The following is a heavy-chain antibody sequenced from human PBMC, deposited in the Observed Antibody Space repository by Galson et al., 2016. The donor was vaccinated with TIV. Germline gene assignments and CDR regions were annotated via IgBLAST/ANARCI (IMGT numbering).Heavy chain of an antibody. CDR2: ISGGGAST. CDR1: GFTFTYYA. V-gene: IGHV3-23*01. CDR3: AKGEIVVAKAGMLDD. Sequence: SLRLSCAASGFTFTYYAMTWVRQAPGKGLEWVSSISGGGASTYYAESVKGRFTVSRDDSKDTLYLQMNNLRAEDTAVYYCAKGEIVVAKAGMLDDWGQGTLVTVSS. D-gene: IGHD2-15*01. J-gene: IGHJ4*02.